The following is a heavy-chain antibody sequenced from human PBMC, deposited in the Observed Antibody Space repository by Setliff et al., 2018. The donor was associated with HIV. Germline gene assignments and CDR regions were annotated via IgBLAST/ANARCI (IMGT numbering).Heavy chain of an antibody. Sequence: LSLTCAAAGFTFRDYSMHWVRQVPGKGPEWVATISWNSGSVAYADSVKCRFTISRDNAQNSLYLKMNSLKAEDTALYYCARVVVGLYYFDYWGQGTLVTVSS. V-gene: IGHV3-9*01. CDR1: GFTFRDYS. CDR3: ARVVVGLYYFDY. CDR2: ISWNSGSV. D-gene: IGHD2-15*01. J-gene: IGHJ4*02.